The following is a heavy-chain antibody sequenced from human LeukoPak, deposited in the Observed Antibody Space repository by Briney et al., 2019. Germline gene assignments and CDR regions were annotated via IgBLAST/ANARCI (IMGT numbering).Heavy chain of an antibody. V-gene: IGHV1-69*04. CDR2: IIPILGIA. J-gene: IGHJ4*02. CDR1: GGTFSSYA. CDR3: ARAHGATTGDY. D-gene: IGHD1-26*01. Sequence: ASVKVSCKASGGTFSSYAISWVRQAPGQGLEWMGRIIPILGIANYAQKFQGGVTITADKSTSTAYMELSSLRSEDTAVYYCARAHGATTGDYWGQGTLVTVSS.